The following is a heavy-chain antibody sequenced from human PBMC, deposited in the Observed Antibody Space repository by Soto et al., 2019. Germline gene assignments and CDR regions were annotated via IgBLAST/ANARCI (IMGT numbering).Heavy chain of an antibody. J-gene: IGHJ6*02. Sequence: GGSLRLSCAASGFTFSSYGMHWVRQAPGKGLEWVAVIWYDGSNKYNADSVKGRFTISRDNSKNTLYLQMNSLRAEDTAVYYCAREYPLSYGMDVWGQGTTVTVSS. D-gene: IGHD2-2*01. CDR3: AREYPLSYGMDV. CDR2: IWYDGSNK. CDR1: GFTFSSYG. V-gene: IGHV3-33*01.